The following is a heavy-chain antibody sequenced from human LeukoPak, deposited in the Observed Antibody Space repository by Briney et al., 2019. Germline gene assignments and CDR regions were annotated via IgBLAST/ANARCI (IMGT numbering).Heavy chain of an antibody. CDR1: GFTFSSYA. CDR2: ISYDGSNK. D-gene: IGHD3-10*01. Sequence: GRSLRLSCAASGFTFSSYAMHWVRRAPGKGLEREAVISYDGSNKYYADSVKGRFTISRDNSKNTLYLQMNGLRAEDTAGYYCARESGLKDWGQGTLVTVSS. V-gene: IGHV3-30-3*01. CDR3: ARESGLKD. J-gene: IGHJ4*02.